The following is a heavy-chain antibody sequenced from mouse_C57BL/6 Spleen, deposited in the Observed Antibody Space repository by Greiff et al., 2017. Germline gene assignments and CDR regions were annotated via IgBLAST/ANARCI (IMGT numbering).Heavy chain of an antibody. CDR1: GYTFTSYW. V-gene: IGHV1-50*01. D-gene: IGHD2-1*01. CDR2: IDPSDSYT. Sequence: QVQLQQPGAELVKPGASVKLSCKASGYTFTSYWMQWVKQRPGQGLEWIGEIDPSDSYTNYNQKFKGKATLTVDTSSSTAYMQLSSLTSEDSAVYYCAGRGVYGNYFDYWGQGTTLTVSS. CDR3: AGRGVYGNYFDY. J-gene: IGHJ2*01.